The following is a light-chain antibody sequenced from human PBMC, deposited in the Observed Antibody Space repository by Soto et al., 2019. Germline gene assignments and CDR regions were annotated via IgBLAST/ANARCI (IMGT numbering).Light chain of an antibody. V-gene: IGKV1-5*01. J-gene: IGKJ1*01. CDR1: QSVTKW. CDR3: QHYNGHSTWS. Sequence: DIPMTQSPSTLSAFLGDRVTITCRASQSVTKWVAWYQQRPGQAPKILIWDASSLQRGVPSRFSGSGYGTEFTLSISSLQPEDFATYYCQHYNGHSTWSFGQGTKLDIK. CDR2: DAS.